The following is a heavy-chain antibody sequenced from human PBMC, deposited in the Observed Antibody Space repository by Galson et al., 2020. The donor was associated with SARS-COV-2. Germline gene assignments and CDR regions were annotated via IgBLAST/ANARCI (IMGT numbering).Heavy chain of an antibody. D-gene: IGHD3-10*01. V-gene: IGHV4-30-2*06. Sequence: ASETLSLTCAVSGASVTSVSYSWSWIRQLPGKGLEWIGYVSHSVSTSYNPSLQSRLKISVDASQNQFSLTLTSVTAADTAVYYCARSIFGSGRLFDSWGPGTLGTVSS. CDR2: VSHSVST. CDR1: GASVTSVSYS. CDR3: ARSIFGSGRLFDS. J-gene: IGHJ4*02.